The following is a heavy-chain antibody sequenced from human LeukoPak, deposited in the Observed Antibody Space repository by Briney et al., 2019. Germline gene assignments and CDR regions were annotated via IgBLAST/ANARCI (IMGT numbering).Heavy chain of an antibody. J-gene: IGHJ4*02. V-gene: IGHV4-34*01. CDR2: INHSGST. CDR1: GGSFSGYY. CDR3: ARVVEPVQQHPLREGFFDY. D-gene: IGHD6-13*01. Sequence: SETLSLTCAVYGGSFSGYYWSWIRQPPGKGLEWIGEINHSGSTNYNPSLKSRVTISVDTSKNQFSLKLSSVTAADTAVYYCARVVEPVQQHPLREGFFDYWGQGTLVTVSS.